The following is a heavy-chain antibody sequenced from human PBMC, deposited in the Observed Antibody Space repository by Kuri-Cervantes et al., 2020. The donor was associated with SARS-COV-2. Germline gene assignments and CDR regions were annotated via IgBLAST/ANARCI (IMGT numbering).Heavy chain of an antibody. V-gene: IGHV4-39*01. J-gene: IGHJ4*02. CDR3: ASVARLEF. CDR2: IYYSGST. D-gene: IGHD3-3*01. Sequence: WVRQARRRGLERGGGIYYSGSTYYNPYLQSRVTISVDTSKNQFSLKLSSVTAADTAVYYCASVARLEFWGQGTLVTVSS.